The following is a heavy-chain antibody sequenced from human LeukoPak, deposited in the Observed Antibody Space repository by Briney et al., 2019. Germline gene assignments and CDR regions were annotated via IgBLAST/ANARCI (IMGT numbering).Heavy chain of an antibody. J-gene: IGHJ6*02. Sequence: SETLSLTCTVSGGSVSSGSYYWSWIRQPPGKGLEWIGYIYYSGSTNYNPSLKSRVTISVDTSKNQFSLKLSSVTAADTAVYYCARDRGPPDFWSGYYMDPGWYYYYYGMDVWGQGTTVTVSS. V-gene: IGHV4-61*01. CDR2: IYYSGST. D-gene: IGHD3-3*01. CDR1: GGSVSSGSYY. CDR3: ARDRGPPDFWSGYYMDPGWYYYYYGMDV.